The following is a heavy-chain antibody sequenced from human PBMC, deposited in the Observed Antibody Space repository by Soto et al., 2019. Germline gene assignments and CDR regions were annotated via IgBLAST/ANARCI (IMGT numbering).Heavy chain of an antibody. CDR2: IYYSVST. V-gene: IGHV4-59*12. Sequence: SETLSLTCTVSCGSISSYYWSWIRQPPGKGLEWIGYIYYSVSTNYNPSLKSRVTISVDTSKNQFSLKLSSVTAADTAVYYCARDIMGTNYYYYGMDVWGQGTTVTVSS. CDR3: ARDIMGTNYYYYGMDV. D-gene: IGHD2-8*01. J-gene: IGHJ6*02. CDR1: CGSISSYY.